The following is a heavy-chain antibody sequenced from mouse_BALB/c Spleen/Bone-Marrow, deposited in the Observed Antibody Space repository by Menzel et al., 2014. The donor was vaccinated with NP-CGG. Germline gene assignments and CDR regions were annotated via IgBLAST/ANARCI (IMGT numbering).Heavy chain of an antibody. J-gene: IGHJ2*01. D-gene: IGHD2-1*01. CDR3: ARSYGNYVDY. CDR1: GYTFTSYW. Sequence: VQLQQSGAELAKPGAPVRMSCKTSGYTFTSYWMHWVKQRPGQGLEWFGYIDPSTGYTEFNQKFKDRATLTADKSSSTAYMQLSSLTSEDSAVYYCARSYGNYVDYWGQGTTLTVSS. CDR2: IDPSTGYT. V-gene: IGHV1-7*01.